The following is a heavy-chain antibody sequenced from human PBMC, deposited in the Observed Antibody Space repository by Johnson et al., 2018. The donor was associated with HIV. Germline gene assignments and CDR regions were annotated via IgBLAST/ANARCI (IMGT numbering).Heavy chain of an antibody. CDR2: ISGSGGST. J-gene: IGHJ3*02. D-gene: IGHD3-3*02. CDR3: ANLRVSRHDAFDI. Sequence: VQLLESGGGLVQPGGSLRLSCAASGFTFSSYAMSWVRQAPGKGLEWVSAISGSGGSTYYADSVKGRFTISRDNSKNTLYLQMNSLRAEDTAVYYCANLRVSRHDAFDIWGQGTMVTVSS. CDR1: GFTFSSYA. V-gene: IGHV3-23*01.